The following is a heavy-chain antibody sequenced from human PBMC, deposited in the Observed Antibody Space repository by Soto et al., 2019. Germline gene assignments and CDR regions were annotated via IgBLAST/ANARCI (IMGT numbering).Heavy chain of an antibody. CDR2: IRSKANSYAT. J-gene: IGHJ4*02. Sequence: GGSLRLSCAASGFTFSGSAMHWVRQASGKGLEWVGRIRSKANSYATAYAASVKGRFTISRDDSKNTAYLQMNSLKTEDTAVYYCTTGAGLGGGYYLFDYWGQGTLVTVSS. V-gene: IGHV3-73*01. D-gene: IGHD3-22*01. CDR1: GFTFSGSA. CDR3: TTGAGLGGGYYLFDY.